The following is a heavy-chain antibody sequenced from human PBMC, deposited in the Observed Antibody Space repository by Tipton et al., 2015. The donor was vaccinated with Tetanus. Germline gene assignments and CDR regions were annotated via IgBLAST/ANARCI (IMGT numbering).Heavy chain of an antibody. V-gene: IGHV4-31*03. D-gene: IGHD6-6*01. CDR2: IYYSGDT. CDR3: ARDQGGGRVVRLNWFDP. J-gene: IGHJ5*02. Sequence: TLSLTCTVSGDSINTGDYYWSWIRQQPGKGPEWIGYIYYSGDTFYNPSLKSRVTISVDTSKNQFSLNLRSVTAADTAVYYCARDQGGGRVVRLNWFDPWGQGTLVTVSS. CDR1: GDSINTGDYY.